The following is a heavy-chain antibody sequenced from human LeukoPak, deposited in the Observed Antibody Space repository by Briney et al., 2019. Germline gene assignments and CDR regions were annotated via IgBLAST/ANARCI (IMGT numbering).Heavy chain of an antibody. CDR2: ISYDGSNK. CDR1: GFTFSNYG. CDR3: AKGVGEFGFRFDS. J-gene: IGHJ4*02. D-gene: IGHD3-16*01. Sequence: GRSLRLSCAASGFTFSNYGMHWVRQAPGKGLEWVAVISYDGSNKYYADSVKGRFTISRDNSKNTLYLQMNSLTAADTAVYYCAKGVGEFGFRFDSWGQGTLVTVSS. V-gene: IGHV3-30*18.